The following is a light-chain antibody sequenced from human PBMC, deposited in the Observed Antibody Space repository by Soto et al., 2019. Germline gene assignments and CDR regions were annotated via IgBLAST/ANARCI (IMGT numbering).Light chain of an antibody. CDR2: KAS. J-gene: IGKJ2*01. CDR3: LSYDSYSYT. V-gene: IGKV1-5*03. Sequence: DIQMTQSPSTLSASVGDRVTITCRASQNIDISLAWYQQKPGKAPNLLIYKASILESGVPSRFSGSGSGTKFTLTISSLQPDDLATYFCLSYDSYSYTFGQGTNLQIK. CDR1: QNIDIS.